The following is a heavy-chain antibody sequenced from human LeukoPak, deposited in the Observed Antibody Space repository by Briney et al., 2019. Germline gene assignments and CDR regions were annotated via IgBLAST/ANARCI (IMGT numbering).Heavy chain of an antibody. CDR2: INPNSGGT. J-gene: IGHJ5*02. V-gene: IGHV1-2*02. CDR1: GYTFTGYY. Sequence: ASVKVSCKASGYTFTGYYMHWVRQAPGQGLEWMGWINPNSGGTNYAQKFQGGVTMTRDTSISTAYMELSRLRSDDTAVYYCARGEYSASWFDPWGQGTLVTVSS. D-gene: IGHD2/OR15-2a*01. CDR3: ARGEYSASWFDP.